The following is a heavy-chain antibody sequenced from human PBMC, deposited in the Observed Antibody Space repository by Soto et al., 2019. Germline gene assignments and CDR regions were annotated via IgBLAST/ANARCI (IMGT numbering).Heavy chain of an antibody. D-gene: IGHD4-17*01. CDR2: LYYSGNT. V-gene: IGHV4-39*01. Sequence: SETLSLTCTVSGGSLSSNSHSWDWIRQPPGKGLECIGTLYYSGNTYYNPSLRSRVTISVDTSKNQFSLKLSSVTAADTAVYYCARRTSGADAFDIWGQGTMVTVSS. J-gene: IGHJ3*02. CDR1: GGSLSSNSHS. CDR3: ARRTSGADAFDI.